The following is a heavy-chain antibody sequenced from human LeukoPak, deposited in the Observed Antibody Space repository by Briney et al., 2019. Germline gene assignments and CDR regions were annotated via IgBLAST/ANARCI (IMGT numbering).Heavy chain of an antibody. Sequence: PGGSLRLSCAASGFIFSSYAMAWVRQAPGKGLEWVSVIRGSGYNTYYADSVKGRFTISRDNSKNTLYLQMNSLRAEDTAVYYCAKCRLIAAPNLMDVWGKGTTVTVSS. V-gene: IGHV3-23*01. D-gene: IGHD6-6*01. CDR3: AKCRLIAAPNLMDV. CDR1: GFIFSSYA. J-gene: IGHJ6*03. CDR2: IRGSGYNT.